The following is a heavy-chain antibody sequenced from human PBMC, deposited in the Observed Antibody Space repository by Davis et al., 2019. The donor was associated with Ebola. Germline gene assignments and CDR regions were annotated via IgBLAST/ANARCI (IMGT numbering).Heavy chain of an antibody. CDR1: GFTFSSYA. CDR2: ISYDGSNK. J-gene: IGHJ6*04. D-gene: IGHD6-13*01. Sequence: GESLKISCAASGFTFSSYAMHWVRQAPGKGLEWVAVISYDGSNKYYADSVKGRFTISRDNSKNTLYLQMNSLRAEDTAVYYCAKVYAGYSSPVDYYGMDVWGKGTTVTVSS. CDR3: AKVYAGYSSPVDYYGMDV. V-gene: IGHV3-30*04.